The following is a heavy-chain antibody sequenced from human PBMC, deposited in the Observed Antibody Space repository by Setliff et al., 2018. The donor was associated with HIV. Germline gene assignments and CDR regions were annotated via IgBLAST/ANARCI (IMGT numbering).Heavy chain of an antibody. J-gene: IGHJ4*02. Sequence: GSLRLSCVGSGFMFNDYGMSWVRQAPGKGLEWVAGISWDGIKTTYGDSVRGRFTISRDNVEKSVYLQMNRLRNEDTARYYCARDHYLGLDYWGQGILVTVSS. CDR2: ISWDGIKT. CDR3: ARDHYLGLDY. CDR1: GFMFNDYG. D-gene: IGHD7-27*01. V-gene: IGHV3-20*04.